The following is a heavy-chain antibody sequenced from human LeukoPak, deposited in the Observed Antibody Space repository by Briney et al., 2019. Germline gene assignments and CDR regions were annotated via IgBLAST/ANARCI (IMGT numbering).Heavy chain of an antibody. CDR3: VRAAGPYFDY. J-gene: IGHJ4*02. Sequence: SETLSLTCAVYGGSFSGYYWSWIRQPPGKGLEWIGEINHSGSTSYNPSLKSRVTISVDTSKNQFSLKLSSVTAADTAVYYCVRAAGPYFDYWGQGTLVTVSS. V-gene: IGHV4-34*01. CDR1: GGSFSGYY. CDR2: INHSGST. D-gene: IGHD6-13*01.